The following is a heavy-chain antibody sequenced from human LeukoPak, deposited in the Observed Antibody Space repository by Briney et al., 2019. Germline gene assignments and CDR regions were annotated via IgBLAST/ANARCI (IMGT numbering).Heavy chain of an antibody. CDR2: ISRSNSFI. J-gene: IGHJ4*02. Sequence: GGSLRLSCAASGFTFSSYTMNWVRQAPGKGLEWFSSISRSNSFIYYADSVKGRFTISRDDARNSLYLQMNSLRAEDTAVYYCASHYGSGSSPFDHWGQGTLVTVST. CDR1: GFTFSSYT. V-gene: IGHV3-21*01. D-gene: IGHD3-10*01. CDR3: ASHYGSGSSPFDH.